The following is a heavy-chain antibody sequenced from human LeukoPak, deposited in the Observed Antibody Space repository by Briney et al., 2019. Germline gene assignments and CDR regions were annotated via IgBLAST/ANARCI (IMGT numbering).Heavy chain of an antibody. D-gene: IGHD2-2*01. CDR3: ARDGVVVPAADYNWFDP. J-gene: IGHJ5*02. CDR1: GFTFSSYA. Sequence: GGSLRLSCAASGFTFSSYAMSWVRQAPGKGLEWVSAISGSGGSTYYADSVKGRFTISRDNSKNTLYLQMTSLRAEDTAVYYCARDGVVVPAADYNWFDPWGQGTLVTVSS. CDR2: ISGSGGST. V-gene: IGHV3-23*01.